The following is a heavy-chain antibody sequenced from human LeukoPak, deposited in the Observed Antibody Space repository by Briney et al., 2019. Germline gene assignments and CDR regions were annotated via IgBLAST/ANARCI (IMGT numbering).Heavy chain of an antibody. D-gene: IGHD6-6*01. CDR2: INTNTGNP. Sequence: ASVTVSCKASGYTFTSYAMNWVRQAPGQGLEWMGWINTNTGNPTYAQGFTGRFVFSLDTSVSTAYLQISSLKAEDTAVYYCARLGEASIAARRAGCYFDYWGQGTLVTVSS. CDR3: ARLGEASIAARRAGCYFDY. CDR1: GYTFTSYA. J-gene: IGHJ4*02. V-gene: IGHV7-4-1*02.